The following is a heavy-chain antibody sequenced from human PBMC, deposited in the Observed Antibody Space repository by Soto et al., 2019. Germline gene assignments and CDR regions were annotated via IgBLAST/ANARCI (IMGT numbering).Heavy chain of an antibody. J-gene: IGHJ4*02. CDR2: ISYDGSNK. CDR1: GFTFSSYG. Sequence: GGSLRLSCAASGFTFSSYGMHWVRQAPGKGLEWVAVISYDGSNKYYADSVKGRFTISRDNSKNTLYLQMNSLRAEDTAVYYCAKPAQGDYIWGSYRPGEPFDYWGQGTLVTVSS. D-gene: IGHD3-16*02. V-gene: IGHV3-30*18. CDR3: AKPAQGDYIWGSYRPGEPFDY.